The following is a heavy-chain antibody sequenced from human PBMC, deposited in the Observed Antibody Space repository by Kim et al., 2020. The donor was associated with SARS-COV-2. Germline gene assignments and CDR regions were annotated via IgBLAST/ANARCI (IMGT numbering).Heavy chain of an antibody. Sequence: KSRVTISVDKSKNQFSLKLSSVTAADTAVYYCARGPPADYGSGSFAFDIWGQGTMVTVSS. D-gene: IGHD3-10*01. CDR3: ARGPPADYGSGSFAFDI. V-gene: IGHV4-4*02. J-gene: IGHJ3*02.